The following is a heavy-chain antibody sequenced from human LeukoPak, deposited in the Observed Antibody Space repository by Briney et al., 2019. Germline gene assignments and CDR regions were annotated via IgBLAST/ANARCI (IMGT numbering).Heavy chain of an antibody. CDR3: ATGGNDYNKYAYPY. D-gene: IGHD4-11*01. CDR1: GFKFGDQA. Sequence: GGSLRLSCRASGFKFGDQAMTWVRQAPGKGLQWIGFIRSKVYGGTADYAAAVKGRFTFSRDDSLGIVYLQMSSLKTEDTAVYFCATGGNDYNKYAYPYWGQGTLVTVSS. CDR2: IRSKVYGGTA. V-gene: IGHV3-49*04. J-gene: IGHJ4*02.